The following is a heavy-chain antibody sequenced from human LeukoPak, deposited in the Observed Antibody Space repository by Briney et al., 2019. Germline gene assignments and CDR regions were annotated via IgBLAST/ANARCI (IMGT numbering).Heavy chain of an antibody. V-gene: IGHV3-23*01. D-gene: IGHD1-1*01. J-gene: IGHJ4*02. CDR2: ITASGGRT. Sequence: GGSLRLSCAASGFTFSNYPMTWVRQAPGKGLEWVSTITASGGRTYYADSVKGRFTASRDNSKNTLYLQMNSLRAEDTAVYYCAKEERYFDYWGQGTLVTVSS. CDR1: GFTFSNYP. CDR3: AKEERYFDY.